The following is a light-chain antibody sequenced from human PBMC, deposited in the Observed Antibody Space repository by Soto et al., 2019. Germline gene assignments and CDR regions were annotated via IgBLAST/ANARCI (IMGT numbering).Light chain of an antibody. Sequence: EIVLTQSPGTLSLSPGERATLSCRASQSVSSSYLACYQQKPGQAPRLLIYGAFSRATSIPDRFSGSGSGTDFTLTSSRLEPEDFAVYYCQHYGCSLTFGQRTRLEIK. V-gene: IGKV3-20*01. CDR2: GAF. J-gene: IGKJ5*01. CDR1: QSVSSSY. CDR3: QHYGCSLT.